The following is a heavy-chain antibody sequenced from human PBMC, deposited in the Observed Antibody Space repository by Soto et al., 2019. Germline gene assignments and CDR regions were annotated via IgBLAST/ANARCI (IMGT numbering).Heavy chain of an antibody. Sequence: QVQLQQWGAGLLKPSETLSLTCAIYGGSFSGFYWSWIRQPPGKGLEWIGEINDSGTTNYNPSLKHRVTISADTSKTHFSLRQTYVTAADTAVYYCARETAQNDYSHYGMDVWGQGTKVTVSS. J-gene: IGHJ6*02. CDR2: INDSGTT. V-gene: IGHV4-34*02. CDR3: ARETAQNDYSHYGMDV. CDR1: GGSFSGFY.